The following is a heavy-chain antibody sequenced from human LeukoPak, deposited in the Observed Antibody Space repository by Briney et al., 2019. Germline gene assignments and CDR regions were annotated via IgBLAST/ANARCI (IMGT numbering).Heavy chain of an antibody. V-gene: IGHV4-61*02. CDR2: IYTSGST. CDR3: ARNQYSSSTYYYYYYMDV. Sequence: PSETLSLTCTVSGGSISSGSYYWSWIRQPAGKGLEWIGRIYTSGSTNYNPSLKSRVTISVDTSKNQFSLKLSPVTAADTAVYYCARNQYSSSTYYYYYYMDVWGKGTTVTVSS. J-gene: IGHJ6*03. CDR1: GGSISSGSYY. D-gene: IGHD6-6*01.